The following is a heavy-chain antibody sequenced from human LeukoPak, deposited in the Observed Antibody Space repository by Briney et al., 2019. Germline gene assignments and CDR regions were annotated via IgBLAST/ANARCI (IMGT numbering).Heavy chain of an antibody. CDR1: GFTLSSYA. CDR3: AKWGKYCSSTSCYTYFDY. V-gene: IGHV3-23*01. D-gene: IGHD2-2*02. Sequence: GRSLRLSCAASGFTLSSYAMSWVRQAPGKGLEWVSAISGSGGSTYYANSVKGRLTISRDNSKNTLYLQMTGLRAEDTAVYYCAKWGKYCSSTSCYTYFDYWGQGTLVTVSS. CDR2: ISGSGGST. J-gene: IGHJ4*02.